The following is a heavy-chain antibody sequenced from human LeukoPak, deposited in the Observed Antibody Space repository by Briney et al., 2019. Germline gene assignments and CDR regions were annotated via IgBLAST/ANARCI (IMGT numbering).Heavy chain of an antibody. J-gene: IGHJ4*02. CDR2: IYYSGST. Sequence: SEILSLTCTVSGGSISSYYWSWIRQPPGKGLEWIGYIYYSGSTNYNPSLKSRVTISVDTSKNQFSLKLSSVTAADTAVYYCASVDTAMEAIDYWGQGTLVTVSS. CDR1: GGSISSYY. D-gene: IGHD5-18*01. CDR3: ASVDTAMEAIDY. V-gene: IGHV4-59*01.